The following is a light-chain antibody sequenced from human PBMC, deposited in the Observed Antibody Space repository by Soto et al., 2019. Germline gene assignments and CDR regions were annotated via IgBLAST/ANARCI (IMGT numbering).Light chain of an antibody. CDR3: QQRSNWWT. V-gene: IGKV3-11*01. Sequence: EIVLTQSPATLSLSPGERATLSCRASQSVSSYLAWYQQKPGQAPRLLIYDASNRATGIPARFSGSGSGTDFILTFSSLEPEDFAVYYCQQRSNWWTFGQGTKVDIK. CDR1: QSVSSY. J-gene: IGKJ1*01. CDR2: DAS.